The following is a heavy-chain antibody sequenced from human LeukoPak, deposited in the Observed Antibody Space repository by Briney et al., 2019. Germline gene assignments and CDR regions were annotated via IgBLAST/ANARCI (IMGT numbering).Heavy chain of an antibody. Sequence: ASVKVSCKASGYIFSSYSISWVRQAPGQGLEWMGWISADSGNTNYAQMLQGRVTMTTDTSTSTAYMELRGLRSDDTAVYYCARSRYSSGLDYWGQGTLVTVSS. V-gene: IGHV1-18*01. D-gene: IGHD6-19*01. J-gene: IGHJ4*02. CDR3: ARSRYSSGLDY. CDR1: GYIFSSYS. CDR2: ISADSGNT.